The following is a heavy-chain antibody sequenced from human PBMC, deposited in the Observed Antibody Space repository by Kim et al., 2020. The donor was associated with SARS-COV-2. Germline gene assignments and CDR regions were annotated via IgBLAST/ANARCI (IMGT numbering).Heavy chain of an antibody. Sequence: ASVKVSCKAAGYTFTTYGISWVRQAPGQGLEWLGWISAYNGNTNYALKFQGRVTLTTDTSTSTAYMELRSLRSDDTAVYFCARDWGGIAVTVDVINWDYYYYGMDVWGQGTTVTVSS. CDR3: ARDWGGIAVTVDVINWDYYYYGMDV. CDR1: GYTFTTYG. D-gene: IGHD6-19*01. CDR2: ISAYNGNT. V-gene: IGHV1-18*01. J-gene: IGHJ6*02.